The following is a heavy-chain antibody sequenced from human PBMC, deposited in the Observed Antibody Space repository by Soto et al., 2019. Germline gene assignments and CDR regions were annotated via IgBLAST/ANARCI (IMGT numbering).Heavy chain of an antibody. Sequence: ASVKVSCKASGYTFTSYDINWVRQATGQGLEWMGWMNPNSGNTGYAQKFQGRVTITRDTSASTAYMELSSLRSEDTAVYYCAREVAGNYYYYGMDVWGQGTTVTVSS. CDR1: GYTFTSYD. J-gene: IGHJ6*02. D-gene: IGHD6-19*01. CDR3: AREVAGNYYYYGMDV. CDR2: MNPNSGNT. V-gene: IGHV1-8*01.